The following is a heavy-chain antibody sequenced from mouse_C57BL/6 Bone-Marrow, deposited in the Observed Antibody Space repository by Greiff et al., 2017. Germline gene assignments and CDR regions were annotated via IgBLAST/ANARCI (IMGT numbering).Heavy chain of an antibody. CDR3: ARSYRVDY. Sequence: QVQLQQSGAELVRPGASVKLSCKASGYTFTDYYINWVKQRPGQGLEWIARMYPGSGNTYYNEKFKGKATLTAEKSSSTAYMQLSSLTSEDSAVYFCARSYRVDYWGQGTTLTVSS. CDR2: MYPGSGNT. D-gene: IGHD2-14*01. CDR1: GYTFTDYY. V-gene: IGHV1-76*01. J-gene: IGHJ2*01.